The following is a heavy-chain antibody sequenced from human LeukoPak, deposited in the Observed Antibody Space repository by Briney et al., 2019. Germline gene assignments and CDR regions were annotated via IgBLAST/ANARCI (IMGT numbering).Heavy chain of an antibody. D-gene: IGHD3-10*01. V-gene: IGHV3-7*01. CDR1: GFTFSSYW. J-gene: IGHJ3*02. CDR2: IKQDGSEK. Sequence: GGSLRLSCAASGFTFSSYWMSWVRQAPGKGLEWVANIKQDGSEKYYVDSVKGRFTISRDNAKNSLYLQMNSLRAEDTAVYYCARVRGDELLWFDAFDIWGQGTMVTVSS. CDR3: ARVRGDELLWFDAFDI.